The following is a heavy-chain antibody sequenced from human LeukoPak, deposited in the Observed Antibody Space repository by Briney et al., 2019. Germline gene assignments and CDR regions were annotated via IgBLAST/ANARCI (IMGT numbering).Heavy chain of an antibody. CDR2: IYYSGST. D-gene: IGHD6-19*01. V-gene: IGHV4-59*01. CDR3: ARVGIAVADYYFDY. CDR1: GGSISSYY. Sequence: SETLSLTCTVSGGSISSYYWSWIRQPPGKRLEWIGYIYYSGSTNYNPSLKRRVTISVDTSKNQFSLKLSSVTAADTAVYYCARVGIAVADYYFDYWGQGTLVTVSS. J-gene: IGHJ4*02.